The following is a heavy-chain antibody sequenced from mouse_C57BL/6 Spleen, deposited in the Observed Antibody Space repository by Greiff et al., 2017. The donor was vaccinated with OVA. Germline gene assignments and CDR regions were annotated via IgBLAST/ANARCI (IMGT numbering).Heavy chain of an antibody. CDR3: ARPTTVVALDY. V-gene: IGHV5-17*01. Sequence: EVQRVESGGGLVKPGGSLKLSCAASGFTFSDYGMHWVRQAPETGLEWVAYISSGSSTIYYADTVKGRFTISRANAKNTLFLQMTSLRSEDTAMYYCARPTTVVALDYWGQGTTLTVSS. J-gene: IGHJ2*01. D-gene: IGHD1-1*01. CDR2: ISSGSSTI. CDR1: GFTFSDYG.